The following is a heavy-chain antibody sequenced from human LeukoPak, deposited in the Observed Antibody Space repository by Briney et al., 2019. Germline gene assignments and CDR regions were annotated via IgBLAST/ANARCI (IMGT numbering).Heavy chain of an antibody. Sequence: PRGSLRLSCAASGFTFSTYDMNWVRQAPGKGLEWVSYISSSSSDIHYADSVKGRFTISRDNADNSLYLQMNSLRAEDTAVYYCARVGAFSAINYWGQGTLVTVSS. J-gene: IGHJ4*02. CDR2: ISSSSSDI. D-gene: IGHD5-18*01. V-gene: IGHV3-21*06. CDR1: GFTFSTYD. CDR3: ARVGAFSAINY.